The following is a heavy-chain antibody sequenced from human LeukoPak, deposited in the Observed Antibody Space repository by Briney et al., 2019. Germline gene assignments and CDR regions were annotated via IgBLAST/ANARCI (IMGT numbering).Heavy chain of an antibody. CDR1: GGTFISYT. Sequence: GASVKVSCKASGGTFISYTISWVGQAPGQGLEWMGRIIPILGIANYAQKFQGRVTITADKSTSTAYMELSSLRSGDTAVYYCARGTTIFGVVIIASYWGQGTLVTVSS. J-gene: IGHJ4*02. D-gene: IGHD3-3*01. CDR2: IIPILGIA. V-gene: IGHV1-69*02. CDR3: ARGTTIFGVVIIASY.